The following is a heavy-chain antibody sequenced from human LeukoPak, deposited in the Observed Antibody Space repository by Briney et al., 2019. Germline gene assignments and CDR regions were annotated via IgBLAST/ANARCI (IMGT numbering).Heavy chain of an antibody. Sequence: SETLSLTCTVSGGSINVFYWNWIRQPAGKGLQWIGRISTSGNTDYNPSLKSRVTMSVDTSKNQFFLKLTSMTAADTAVYYCASDSLNDSGGYFYYWGQGTPATVSS. CDR1: GGSINVFY. CDR2: ISTSGNT. D-gene: IGHD3-22*01. V-gene: IGHV4-4*07. J-gene: IGHJ4*02. CDR3: ASDSLNDSGGYFYY.